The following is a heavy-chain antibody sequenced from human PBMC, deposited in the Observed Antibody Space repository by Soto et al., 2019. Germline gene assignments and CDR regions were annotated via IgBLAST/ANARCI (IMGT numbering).Heavy chain of an antibody. V-gene: IGHV3-48*02. CDR1: GFSFSSYS. Sequence: PGGSLRLSCAASGFSFSSYSMNWVRQAPGKGLEWVSYISSSGSAMYYADSVKGRFTISRDNAKNSLDLQMNSLRDDDTAVYYCARDSKKGDYWGQGTLVTVS. CDR2: ISSSGSAM. CDR3: ARDSKKGDY. J-gene: IGHJ4*02.